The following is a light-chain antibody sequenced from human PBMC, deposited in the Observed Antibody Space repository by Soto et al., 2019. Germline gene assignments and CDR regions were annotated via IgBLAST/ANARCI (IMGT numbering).Light chain of an antibody. Sequence: EIVLPQSPGTLSLSPGARATLSGRASQSVSSSYLAWYQQKPGQAPRLLIYGASSRATGIPDRFSGSGSGTDFTLTISRLEPEDFALYYCQQYGSSPLTFGQGTKVDIK. J-gene: IGKJ1*01. V-gene: IGKV3-20*01. CDR2: GAS. CDR3: QQYGSSPLT. CDR1: QSVSSSY.